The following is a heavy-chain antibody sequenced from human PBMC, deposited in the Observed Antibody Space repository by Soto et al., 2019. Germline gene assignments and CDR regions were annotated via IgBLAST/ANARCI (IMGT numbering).Heavy chain of an antibody. J-gene: IGHJ4*02. D-gene: IGHD5-12*01. CDR2: IYYSGYT. V-gene: IGHV4-59*01. CDR1: GGSISGYY. Sequence: QVQLQESGPGLVKPSETLSLTCAVSGGSISGYYWSWIRQPPGKRLEWIGYIYYSGYTNYNPSLKSRVTISVYRAKNQFSLELRAVSASDTAVYYCARDSVGSGYDWGQGTLVTVSS. CDR3: ARDSVGSGYD.